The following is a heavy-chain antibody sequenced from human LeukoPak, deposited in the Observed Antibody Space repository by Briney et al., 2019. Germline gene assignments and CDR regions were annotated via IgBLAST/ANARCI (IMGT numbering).Heavy chain of an antibody. CDR2: IVVGSGNT. J-gene: IGHJ4*02. CDR1: GFTFTSSA. D-gene: IGHD3-22*01. CDR3: AASPDYYDSSGYSYYSDY. Sequence: GASVTVSCKASGFTFTSSAVQWVRQARGQRLEWIGWIVVGSGNTNYAQKFQERVTITRDMSTSTAYMELSSLRSEDTAVYYCAASPDYYDSSGYSYYSDYWGQGTLVTVSS. V-gene: IGHV1-58*01.